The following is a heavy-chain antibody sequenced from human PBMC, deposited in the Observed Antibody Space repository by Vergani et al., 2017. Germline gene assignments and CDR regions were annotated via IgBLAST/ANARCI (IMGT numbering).Heavy chain of an antibody. D-gene: IGHD3-9*01. CDR3: ARDSPIRYLQA. J-gene: IGHJ6*02. CDR2: INPNSGGT. CDR1: GGTFSSYA. Sequence: QVQLVQSGAEVKKPGSSVKVSCKASGGTFSSYAISWVRQAPGQGLEWMGWINPNSGGTNYAQKFQGRVTMTRDTSISTAYMELSRLRSDDTAVYYCARDSPIRYLQAWGQGTTVTVSS. V-gene: IGHV1-2*02.